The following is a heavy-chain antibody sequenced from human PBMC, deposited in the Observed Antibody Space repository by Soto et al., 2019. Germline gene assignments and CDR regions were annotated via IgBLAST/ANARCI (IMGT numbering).Heavy chain of an antibody. V-gene: IGHV3-30-3*01. CDR3: ARGKNSYDYYGMDV. J-gene: IGHJ6*02. D-gene: IGHD5-18*01. CDR2: ISYDGSNK. Sequence: QVQLVESGGGVVQPGRSLRLSCAASGFTFSSYAMHWVRQAPGKGLEWVAVISYDGSNKYYADSVKGRFTISRDNSKNTLYLQMNSLRAEDTAVYYCARGKNSYDYYGMDVWGQGTTVTVSS. CDR1: GFTFSSYA.